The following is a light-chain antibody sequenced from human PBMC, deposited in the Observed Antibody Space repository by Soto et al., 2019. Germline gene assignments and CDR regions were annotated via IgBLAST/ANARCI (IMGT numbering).Light chain of an antibody. Sequence: DIVMTQSPDSLAVSLGERATINCKSSQSVLYSSNNKNYLAWYQQKPGQPPKLLIYWASTRESGVPDRFSGSGSGTDFSLTISSLQAEEVAVYYGQQYYSTPQTFGQGTKVEIK. J-gene: IGKJ1*01. CDR3: QQYYSTPQT. V-gene: IGKV4-1*01. CDR1: QSVLYSSNNKNY. CDR2: WAS.